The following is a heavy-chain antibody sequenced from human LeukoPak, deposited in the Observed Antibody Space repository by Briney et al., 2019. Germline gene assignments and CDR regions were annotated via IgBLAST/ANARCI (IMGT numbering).Heavy chain of an antibody. V-gene: IGHV4-39*01. CDR3: ARKVTPTRGDYYYMDV. J-gene: IGHJ6*03. CDR2: IYYSGNT. Sequence: SETLSLTCTVSGVSISSSNSYWGWIRQPPGKGLEWIGSIYYSGNTYYNASLKSQVSISIDTSKNQFSLRLTSVTAADTAVYYCARKVTPTRGDYYYMDVWGKGTTVTASS. CDR1: GVSISSSNSY. D-gene: IGHD2-21*02.